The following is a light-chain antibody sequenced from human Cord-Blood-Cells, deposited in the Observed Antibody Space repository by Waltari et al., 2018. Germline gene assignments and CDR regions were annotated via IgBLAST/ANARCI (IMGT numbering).Light chain of an antibody. CDR2: KAS. J-gene: IGKJ1*01. CDR3: QQYNSYSWT. CDR1: QSISIW. Sequence: DIQMTQSPSTLSASVGDRVNITCRASQSISIWLAWYQQKPGKAPKLLIYKASSLESGVPSRFSGSGSGTEFTLTISSLQPDDFSTYYCQQYNSYSWTFGQGTKVEIK. V-gene: IGKV1-5*03.